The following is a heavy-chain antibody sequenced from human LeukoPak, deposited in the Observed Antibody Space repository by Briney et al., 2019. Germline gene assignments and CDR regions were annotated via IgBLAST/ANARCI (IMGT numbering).Heavy chain of an antibody. CDR2: INPNSGGT. D-gene: IGHD6-19*01. CDR1: GYTFTGYY. CDR3: ARVPPGVAVAGTEVVYWFAP. Sequence: VASVKVSCKASGYTFTGYYMHWVRQAPGQGLEWMGWINPNSGGTNYAQKFQGRVTMTRDTSISTAYMELSRLRSDDTAVYYCARVPPGVAVAGTEVVYWFAPWGQGTLVTVSS. V-gene: IGHV1-2*02. J-gene: IGHJ5*02.